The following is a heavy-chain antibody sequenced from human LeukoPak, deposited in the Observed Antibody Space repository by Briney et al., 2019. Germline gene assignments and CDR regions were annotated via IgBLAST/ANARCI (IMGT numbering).Heavy chain of an antibody. CDR2: INPNSGGT. V-gene: IGHV1-2*02. CDR1: GSAFTGYY. CDR3: ARESSGWYLETGPFAY. J-gene: IGHJ4*02. Sequence: ASVKVSCKAAGSAFTGYYMHWVRQAPGQGIEWMGGINPNSGGTNYAQKFQGRVTMTRDTSISTGYMELSRLRSDDTAVYYCARESSGWYLETGPFAYWGQWTLVTVSS. D-gene: IGHD6-19*01.